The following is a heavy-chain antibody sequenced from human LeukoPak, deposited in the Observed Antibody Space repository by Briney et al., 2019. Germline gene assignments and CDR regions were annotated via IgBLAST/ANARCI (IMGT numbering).Heavy chain of an antibody. J-gene: IGHJ4*02. D-gene: IGHD6-13*01. CDR3: AREVAAGSFDY. CDR2: INPNSGST. V-gene: IGHV1-2*02. CDR1: AYTFTDYY. Sequence: GASVKVSCKASAYTFTDYYMHWVRQAPGQGLEWMGWINPNSGSTNYTQKFQGRVTMTRDTSISTAYMELSRLRSDDTAVYYCAREVAAGSFDYWGQGTLVTVSS.